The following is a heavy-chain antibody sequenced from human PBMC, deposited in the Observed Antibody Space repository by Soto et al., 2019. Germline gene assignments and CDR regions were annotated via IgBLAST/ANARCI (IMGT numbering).Heavy chain of an antibody. J-gene: IGHJ6*02. CDR1: GFTFSNFP. CDR2: INWNGGST. V-gene: IGHV3-20*04. Sequence: PGGSLRLSCAASGFTFSNFPMHWVRQAPGKGLEWVSGINWNGGSTGYADSVKGRFTISRDNAKNSLYLQMNSLRAEDTALYYCARVDTNMNYGMDVWGQGTTVTVSS. CDR3: ARVDTNMNYGMDV.